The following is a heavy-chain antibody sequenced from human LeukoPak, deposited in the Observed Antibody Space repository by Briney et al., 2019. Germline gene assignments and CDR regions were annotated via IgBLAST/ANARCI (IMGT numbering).Heavy chain of an antibody. CDR3: ARRSEFGVLYYMDV. CDR1: GFTFSTYS. V-gene: IGHV3-48*01. Sequence: GGSLRLSCAASGFTFSTYSMNWVRQAQGTGQDWVSYISGSSGTIYYADSVKGRFTISRDNAKSSLYLQMNSLRAEDTAVYYCARRSEFGVLYYMDVWGKGTTVTVSS. J-gene: IGHJ6*03. D-gene: IGHD3-16*01. CDR2: ISGSSGTI.